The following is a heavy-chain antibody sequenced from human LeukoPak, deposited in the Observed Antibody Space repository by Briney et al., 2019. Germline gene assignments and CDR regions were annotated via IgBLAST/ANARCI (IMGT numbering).Heavy chain of an antibody. CDR3: AKGLTPGIQLWPQDAFDI. D-gene: IGHD5-18*01. J-gene: IGHJ3*02. Sequence: PGRSLRLSRGPPGFPFCRFGMHGVPPAPGKRLDWGALLLYEGSTKYYADAVKGPFTISRDNSKNTLYLQMNSLRTEDTAVYFCAKGLTPGIQLWPQDAFDIRGQGTMVTVSS. CDR1: GFPFCRFG. CDR2: LLYEGSTK. V-gene: IGHV3-30*18.